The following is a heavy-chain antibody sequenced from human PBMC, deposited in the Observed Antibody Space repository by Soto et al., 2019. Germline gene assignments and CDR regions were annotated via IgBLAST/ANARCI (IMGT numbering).Heavy chain of an antibody. D-gene: IGHD1-20*01. V-gene: IGHV4-34*01. J-gene: IGHJ6*03. Sequence: QVQLQQWGAGLLKPSETLSLTCAVYGGSFSGYYWSWIRQPPGKGLEWIGEINHSGSTNYNPSLKRRVTISVGASKNQFSPRLSSVTAADTAVYYCAGGPTHNSRHYYYYYMDVWGKGTTVTVSS. CDR2: INHSGST. CDR1: GGSFSGYY. CDR3: AGGPTHNSRHYYYYYMDV.